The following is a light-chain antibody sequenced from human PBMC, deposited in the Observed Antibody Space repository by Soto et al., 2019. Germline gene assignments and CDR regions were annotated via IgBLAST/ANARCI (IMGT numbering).Light chain of an antibody. CDR1: QSVSSSY. Sequence: EIVLTQSPGTLSLSPGERDTLSCRASQSVSSSYLAWYQQKPGQAPRLLIYGASSRATGIPDRFSGSGSGTDFTLTISRLEPEDFAVYYCQQYGSSLVTFGQGTKVEIK. J-gene: IGKJ1*01. CDR2: GAS. V-gene: IGKV3-20*01. CDR3: QQYGSSLVT.